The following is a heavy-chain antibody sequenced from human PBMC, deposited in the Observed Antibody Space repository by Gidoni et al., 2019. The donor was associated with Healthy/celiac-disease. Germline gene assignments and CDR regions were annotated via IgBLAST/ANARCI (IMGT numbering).Heavy chain of an antibody. CDR1: GFNVSSNY. Sequence: EVQLVESGGGLIQPGGSLSLSCAASGFNVSSNYTSGVRQAPGKGLAWVSVIYSGGSTYYADSVKGRFTISRDNSKNTLYLQMNSLRAEDTAVYYCARERGDVPAAPNAFDIWGQGTMVTVSS. CDR2: IYSGGST. V-gene: IGHV3-53*01. CDR3: ARERGDVPAAPNAFDI. J-gene: IGHJ3*02. D-gene: IGHD2-2*01.